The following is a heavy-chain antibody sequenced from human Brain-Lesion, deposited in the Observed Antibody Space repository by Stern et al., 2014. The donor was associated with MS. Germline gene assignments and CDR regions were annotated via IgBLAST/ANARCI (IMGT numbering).Heavy chain of an antibody. CDR2: IYYSGNT. CDR1: GGSVSSTSYA. J-gene: IGHJ5*02. V-gene: IGHV4-39*02. D-gene: IGHD2-15*01. CDR3: AGEEDIRYCSGGSCTGNWFDP. Sequence: QLVESGPGLVKPSETLSLTCTVAGGSVSSTSYAWAWIRQPPGKGLEWIGAIYYSGNTYYSPSLKSRPTIPLDTPKNHFSLQLSSVTAADTAVYYCAGEEDIRYCSGGSCTGNWFDPWGQGTLVTVSS.